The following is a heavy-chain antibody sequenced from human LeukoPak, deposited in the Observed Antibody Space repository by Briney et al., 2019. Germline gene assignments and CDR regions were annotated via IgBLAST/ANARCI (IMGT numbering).Heavy chain of an antibody. V-gene: IGHV3-7*01. D-gene: IGHD6-19*01. CDR2: IKHDGSED. CDR3: AKGSKAVLFTRDHYMDV. CDR1: GFTFSNYW. J-gene: IGHJ6*03. Sequence: GGSLRLSCAASGFTFSNYWMTWVRQAPGRGLGWVANIKHDGSEDYYLDSVKGRFTISRDNAKSSMWLQMNSLRDEDTAVYFCAKGSKAVLFTRDHYMDVWGKGTTVTISS.